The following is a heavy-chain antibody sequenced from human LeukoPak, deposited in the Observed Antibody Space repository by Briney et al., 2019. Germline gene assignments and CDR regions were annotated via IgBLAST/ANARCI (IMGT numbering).Heavy chain of an antibody. CDR1: GYTFTGYY. J-gene: IGHJ4*02. CDR2: INPNSGGT. V-gene: IGHV1-2*02. CDR3: ARDEAYCSSTSCYPDY. D-gene: IGHD2-2*01. Sequence: ASVKVSCKASGYTFTGYYMHWVRQAPGQGLEWMGWINPNSGGTNYAQKFQGRVTMTRDTSISTAYMELSRLRSDDTAVYYCARDEAYCSSTSCYPDYWGQGTLVTVSS.